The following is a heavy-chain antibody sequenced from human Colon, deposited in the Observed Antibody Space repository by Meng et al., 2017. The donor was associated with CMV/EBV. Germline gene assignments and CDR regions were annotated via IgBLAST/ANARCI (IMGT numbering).Heavy chain of an antibody. Sequence: GESLKISCAASGFTFSNYAMHWVRQAPGKGLEYVSAISSNGGSTYYADSVKGRFTISRDNSKNTLYLQMGSLRAEDMAVYYCARDGVTGYFGDYYFDYWGQGTRVTVSS. D-gene: IGHD3-9*01. J-gene: IGHJ4*02. V-gene: IGHV3-64*02. CDR3: ARDGVTGYFGDYYFDY. CDR1: GFTFSNYA. CDR2: ISSNGGST.